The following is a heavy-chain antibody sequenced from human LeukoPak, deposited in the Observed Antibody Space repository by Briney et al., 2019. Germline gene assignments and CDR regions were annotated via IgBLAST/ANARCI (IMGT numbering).Heavy chain of an antibody. CDR2: IYYSGST. Sequence: PSETLSLTCTVSGGSISSSSYYWGWIRQPPGKGLEWIGSIYYSGSTYYNPSLKSRVTISVDTSKNQFSLKLSSVTAADTAVYYCARAPCSSTSCYTRKINWFDPWGQGTLVTVSS. J-gene: IGHJ5*02. V-gene: IGHV4-39*07. CDR3: ARAPCSSTSCYTRKINWFDP. D-gene: IGHD2-2*01. CDR1: GGSISSSSYY.